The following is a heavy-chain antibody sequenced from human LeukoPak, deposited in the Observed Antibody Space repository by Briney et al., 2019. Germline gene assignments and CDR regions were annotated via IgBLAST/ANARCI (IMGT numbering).Heavy chain of an antibody. CDR2: IGAYNGNT. CDR3: ATAEHGSDYYYYYYMDV. Sequence: ASVTVSCKASGYTFTSYGISWVRQAPGQGLEWMGWIGAYNGNTNYAQKLQGRVTMTTDTSTSTAYMELSSLRSEDTAVYYCATAEHGSDYYYYYYMDVWGKGTTVTVSS. D-gene: IGHD5-24*01. CDR1: GYTFTSYG. J-gene: IGHJ6*03. V-gene: IGHV1-18*01.